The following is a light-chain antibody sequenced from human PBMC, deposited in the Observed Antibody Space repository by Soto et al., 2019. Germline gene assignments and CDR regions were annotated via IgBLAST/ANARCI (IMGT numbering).Light chain of an antibody. CDR2: DAS. J-gene: IGKJ4*01. CDR3: QQFNIWPHMLS. V-gene: IGKV3-15*01. CDR1: QSVGSN. Sequence: IVVTQSPATLSVSPGERVPLSCRASQSVGSNLAWYQQRPGQAPRLLIYDASTRATGIPDRFSGSGSGTEFTLTISSLQSEDFAVYYCQQFNIWPHMLSFGGGTKLEMK.